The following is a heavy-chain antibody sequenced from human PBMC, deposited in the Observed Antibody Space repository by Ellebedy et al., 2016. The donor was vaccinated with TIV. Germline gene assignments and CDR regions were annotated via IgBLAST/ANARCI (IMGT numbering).Heavy chain of an antibody. D-gene: IGHD3-16*02. CDR3: TRVGSSPVWGSYRIDY. CDR2: IRSKAYGGTT. V-gene: IGHV3-49*03. J-gene: IGHJ4*02. CDR1: GFTFGDYA. Sequence: GESLKISXTASGFTFGDYAMSWFRQAPGKGLEWVGFIRSKAYGGTTEYAASVKGSFTISRDDSKSIAYLQMNSLKTEDTAVYYCTRVGSSPVWGSYRIDYWGQGTLVTVSS.